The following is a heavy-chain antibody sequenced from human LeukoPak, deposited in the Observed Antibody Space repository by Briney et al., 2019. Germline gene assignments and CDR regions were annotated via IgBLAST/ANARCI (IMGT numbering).Heavy chain of an antibody. D-gene: IGHD3-22*01. Sequence: ASVKVSCKVSGYTLTELSMHWVRQALGKGLEWMGGFYPEDGETIYAQKFQGRVTMTEDTSTDTAYMELSSLRSEDTAVYYCATGYYYDSSGQAAGFDPWGQGTLVTVSS. V-gene: IGHV1-24*01. CDR1: GYTLTELS. CDR3: ATGYYYDSSGQAAGFDP. J-gene: IGHJ5*02. CDR2: FYPEDGET.